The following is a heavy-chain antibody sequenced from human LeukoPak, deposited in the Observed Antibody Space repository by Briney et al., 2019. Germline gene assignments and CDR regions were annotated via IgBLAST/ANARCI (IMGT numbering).Heavy chain of an antibody. V-gene: IGHV1-2*02. CDR1: RYTPTDHH. J-gene: IGHJ4*02. CDR3: ARDPVDCYSHYVF. Sequence: ASVKVSCKASRYTPTDHHLIWVRPAPGQGLEWMGLIRPNCDCIRYAQECQGRVTMTRDTSISTAYMELTSLTSDDTAIYYCARDPVDCYSHYVFWGQGTLVTVSS. CDR2: IRPNCDCI. D-gene: IGHD2-21*02.